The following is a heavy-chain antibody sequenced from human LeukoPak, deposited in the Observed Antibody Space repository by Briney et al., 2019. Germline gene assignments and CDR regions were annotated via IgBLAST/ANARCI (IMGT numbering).Heavy chain of an antibody. D-gene: IGHD3-10*01. J-gene: IGHJ4*02. Sequence: GGSLRLSCAASGFTFSDYYMSWIRQAPGKGLEWVSYISSSGSTIYYADSVKGRFTISRDNAKNSLYLQMNSLRAEDTALYYCAKDSFGYYGSGSYIGYWGQGTLVTVSS. CDR1: GFTFSDYY. V-gene: IGHV3-11*01. CDR3: AKDSFGYYGSGSYIGY. CDR2: ISSSGSTI.